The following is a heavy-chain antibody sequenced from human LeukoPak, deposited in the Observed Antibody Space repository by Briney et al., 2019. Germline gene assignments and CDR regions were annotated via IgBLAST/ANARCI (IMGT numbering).Heavy chain of an antibody. CDR2: IYTSGST. D-gene: IGHD6-13*01. J-gene: IGHJ4*02. CDR1: GGSISSGSYY. CDR3: ALSPGYSSSWYRG. Sequence: SETLSLTCTVSGGSISSGSYYRSWIRQPAGKGLEWIGRIYTSGSTNYNPSLKSRVTISVDTSKNQFSLKLSSVTAADTAVYYCALSPGYSSSWYRGWGQGTLVTVSS. V-gene: IGHV4-61*02.